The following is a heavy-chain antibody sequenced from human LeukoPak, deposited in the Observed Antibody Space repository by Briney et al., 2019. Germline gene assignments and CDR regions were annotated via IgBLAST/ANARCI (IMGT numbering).Heavy chain of an antibody. Sequence: SETLSLTCTVSGDSIGTYYWSWIRPPPGKGLEWIGHVYYAGITDYNPSLQSRVTISVDPSRNQLSLKLNSVTAADTAVYYCTRQGYKSGWYPTFDFWGPGTQVIVSS. CDR3: TRQGYKSGWYPTFDF. CDR1: GDSIGTYY. J-gene: IGHJ4*02. D-gene: IGHD6-19*01. CDR2: VYYAGIT. V-gene: IGHV4-59*01.